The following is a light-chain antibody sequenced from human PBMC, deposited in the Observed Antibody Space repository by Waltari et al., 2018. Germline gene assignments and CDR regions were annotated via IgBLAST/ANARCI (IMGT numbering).Light chain of an antibody. V-gene: IGLV1-44*01. CDR2: SNT. Sequence: QSALTQPPSTSGTPGQTVTIFCSGGNSNIGSNVVNWYQQVPGTAPKLLTYSNTYRPAGVPDRFSGSKSGTSASLAISGLQSDDEGDYYCATWDDRLTGVVFGGGTTVTVL. CDR1: NSNIGSNV. CDR3: ATWDDRLTGVV. J-gene: IGLJ2*01.